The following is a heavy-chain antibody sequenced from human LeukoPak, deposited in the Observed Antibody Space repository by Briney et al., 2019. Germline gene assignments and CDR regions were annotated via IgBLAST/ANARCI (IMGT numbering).Heavy chain of an antibody. Sequence: ASVKVSCKASGYTFTSYGISWVRQAPGQGLEWMGWISAYNGNTNYAQKLQGRVTMTTDTSTSTAYMELRSLRSDDAAVYYCARDFRFGELLPFDYWGQGTLVTVSS. CDR2: ISAYNGNT. CDR3: ARDFRFGELLPFDY. CDR1: GYTFTSYG. D-gene: IGHD3-10*01. J-gene: IGHJ4*02. V-gene: IGHV1-18*01.